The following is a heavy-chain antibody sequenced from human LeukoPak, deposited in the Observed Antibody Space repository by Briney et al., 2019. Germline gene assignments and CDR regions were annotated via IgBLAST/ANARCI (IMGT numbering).Heavy chain of an antibody. J-gene: IGHJ6*03. CDR3: AREGIYSSSWLYYYYYYMDV. D-gene: IGHD6-13*01. CDR1: GGSISSSSYY. CDR2: IYYSGST. Sequence: PSETLSLTCTVSGGSISSSSYYWGWIRQPPGKGLEWIGSIYYSGSTYYNPSLKSRVTISVDTSKNQFSLKLSSVTAADTAVYYCAREGIYSSSWLYYYYYYMDVWGKGTTATVSS. V-gene: IGHV4-39*07.